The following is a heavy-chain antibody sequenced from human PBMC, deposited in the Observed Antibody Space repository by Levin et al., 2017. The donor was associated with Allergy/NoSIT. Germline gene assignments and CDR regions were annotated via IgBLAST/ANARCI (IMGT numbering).Heavy chain of an antibody. CDR1: GFSLSTRGMC. D-gene: IGHD3-22*01. CDR2: IDWDDDK. V-gene: IGHV2-70*01. Sequence: ESGPTLVKPTQTLTLTCTFSGFSLSTRGMCVSWIRQSPGKALEWLALIDWDDDKYYSTSLKTRLTISKDTPKNQVVLTMTNMDHVDTATYYCARMTYFDSRGSYIGRGWFDPWGQGTLVTVSS. J-gene: IGHJ5*02. CDR3: ARMTYFDSRGSYIGRGWFDP.